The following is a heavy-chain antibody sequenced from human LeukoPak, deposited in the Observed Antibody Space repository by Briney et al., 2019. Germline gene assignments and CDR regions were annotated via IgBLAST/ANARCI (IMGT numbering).Heavy chain of an antibody. CDR1: GYTFTSNY. V-gene: IGHV1-46*01. D-gene: IGHD4-17*01. J-gene: IGHJ4*02. CDR3: ARGEYGDYVDY. Sequence: GASVKVSCKAFGYTFTSNYMHWVRQAPGQGPEWMGVISPSGGSTTYAQKFQGRVTLTRDMSTSTDYLELSSLRSEDTAVYYCARGEYGDYVDYWGQGTLVTVSS. CDR2: ISPSGGST.